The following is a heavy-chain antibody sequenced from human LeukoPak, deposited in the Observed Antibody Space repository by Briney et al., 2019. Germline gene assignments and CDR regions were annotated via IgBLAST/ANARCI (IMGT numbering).Heavy chain of an antibody. CDR1: GFTFSNAW. Sequence: GGSLRLSCEVSGFTFSNAWMSWVRQAPGKGLEWVSTISGSGGSTYYADSVKGRFTISRDNPKNTLSLQMNSLRAEDTAVYYCAKGSAYADFWGQGTLVTVSS. CDR3: AKGSAYADF. V-gene: IGHV3-23*01. D-gene: IGHD3-3*01. J-gene: IGHJ4*02. CDR2: ISGSGGST.